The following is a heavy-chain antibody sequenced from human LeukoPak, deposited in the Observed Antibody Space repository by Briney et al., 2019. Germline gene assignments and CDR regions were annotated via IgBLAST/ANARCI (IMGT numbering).Heavy chain of an antibody. CDR1: GYTLTELS. J-gene: IGHJ4*02. CDR3: AREVMAHEPYDSSGYYHGTRYYFDY. CDR2: FDPEDGET. Sequence: ASVKVSCKVSGYTLTELSMHWVRQAPGKGLEWMGGFDPEDGETIYAQKFQGRVTMTEDTSTDTAYMELSSLRSEDTAVYYCAREVMAHEPYDSSGYYHGTRYYFDYWGQGTLVTVSS. V-gene: IGHV1-24*01. D-gene: IGHD3-22*01.